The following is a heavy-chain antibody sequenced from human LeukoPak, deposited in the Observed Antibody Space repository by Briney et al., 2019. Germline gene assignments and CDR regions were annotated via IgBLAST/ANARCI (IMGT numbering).Heavy chain of an antibody. Sequence: GGSLRLSCAASGFTVSSNYMSWVRQAPGKGLEWVSVIYSGGSTYYADSVKGRFTISRDNSKNAPYLQMNSLRAEDTAVYYCAKDFHASSGYYLDYWGQGTLVTVSS. CDR3: AKDFHASSGYYLDY. V-gene: IGHV3-53*01. D-gene: IGHD3-22*01. CDR1: GFTVSSNY. CDR2: IYSGGST. J-gene: IGHJ4*02.